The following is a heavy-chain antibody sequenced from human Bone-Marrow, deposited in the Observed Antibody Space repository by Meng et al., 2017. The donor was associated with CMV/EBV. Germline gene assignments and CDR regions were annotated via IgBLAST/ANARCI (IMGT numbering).Heavy chain of an antibody. CDR1: GFTFDDYA. J-gene: IGHJ5*02. Sequence: GGSLRLSCAASGFTFDDYAMHWVRQAPGKGLEWVSGISWNSGSIGYADSVTGRFTISRDNAKNSLYLQMNSLRAEDTALYYCAKGSDYGRGDWFDPWGQGTLVTVSS. D-gene: IGHD4-17*01. CDR2: ISWNSGSI. V-gene: IGHV3-9*01. CDR3: AKGSDYGRGDWFDP.